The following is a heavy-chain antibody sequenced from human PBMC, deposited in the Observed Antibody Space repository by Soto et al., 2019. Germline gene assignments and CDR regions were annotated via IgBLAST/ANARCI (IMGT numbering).Heavy chain of an antibody. CDR2: IYYSGST. CDR3: ARDSAVAGLNHFDY. CDR1: GGSISSYY. J-gene: IGHJ4*02. D-gene: IGHD6-19*01. V-gene: IGHV4-59*01. Sequence: SETLSLTCTVSGGSISSYYWSWIRQPPGKGLEWIGYIYYSGSTSYNPSLKSRVTISVDTSKNQFSLKLSSVTAADTAVYYCARDSAVAGLNHFDYWGQGTLVTVS.